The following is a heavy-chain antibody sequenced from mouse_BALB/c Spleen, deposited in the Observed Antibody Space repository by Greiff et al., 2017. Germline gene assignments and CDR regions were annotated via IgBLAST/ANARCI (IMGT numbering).Heavy chain of an antibody. V-gene: IGHV5-6-5*01. D-gene: IGHD1-1*01. CDR2: ISSGGST. CDR1: GFTFSSYA. Sequence: DVMLVESGGGLVKPGGSLKLSCAASGFTFSSYAMSWVRQTPEKRLEWVASISSGGSTYYADTVTGRFTISRENAENTLYLEMSSLRSEDTAMYYCARGPSYYGSPYFDYWGQGTTLTVSS. J-gene: IGHJ2*01. CDR3: ARGPSYYGSPYFDY.